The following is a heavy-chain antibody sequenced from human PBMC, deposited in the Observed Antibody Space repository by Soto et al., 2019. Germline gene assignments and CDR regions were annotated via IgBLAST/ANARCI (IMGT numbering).Heavy chain of an antibody. CDR2: ISSSSSYI. V-gene: IGHV3-21*06. Sequence: GSLRLSCAASGFTFSSYSMNWVRQAPGKGLEWVSSISSSSSYIYYADSVKGRFTISRDNAKNSLYLQMNSLRAEDTAVYYCAREAVDIVAATYYFDYWGQGTLVTVSS. CDR1: GFTFSSYS. J-gene: IGHJ4*02. CDR3: AREAVDIVAATYYFDY. D-gene: IGHD5-12*01.